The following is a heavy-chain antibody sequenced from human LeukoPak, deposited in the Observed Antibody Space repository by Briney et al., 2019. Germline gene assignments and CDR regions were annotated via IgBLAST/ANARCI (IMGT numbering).Heavy chain of an antibody. J-gene: IGHJ4*02. D-gene: IGHD3-22*01. CDR2: INPNSGGT. CDR1: GYTFIDYY. V-gene: IGHV1-2*02. CDR3: AEASRSIKVVLITTSYYFDY. Sequence: ASVRVSCKASGYTFIDYYINWVRQAPGQGLEWMGWINPNSGGTNYAQKFHGRVTMTRDTSISTAYMELSSLRSDDTAVYYCAEASRSIKVVLITTSYYFDYWGQGTLVTVSS.